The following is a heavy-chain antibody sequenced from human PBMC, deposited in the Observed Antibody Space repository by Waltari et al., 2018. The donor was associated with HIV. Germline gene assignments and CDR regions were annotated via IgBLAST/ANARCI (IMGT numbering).Heavy chain of an antibody. V-gene: IGHV3-30*03. CDR1: GISFFYRYG. J-gene: IGHJ4*02. Sequence: QVQLVESGGGVVQPGRSLRLSCAASGISFFYRYGMAWVRQAPGKGLEWVASISYDATTLYYAHSVKGRFTISRDNSKKILYLQMDSLRGEDTALYFCATDRRQGFYFDNNGERPFASWGQGTLVTVSS. D-gene: IGHD3-22*01. CDR3: ATDRRQGFYFDNNGERPFAS. CDR2: ISYDATTL.